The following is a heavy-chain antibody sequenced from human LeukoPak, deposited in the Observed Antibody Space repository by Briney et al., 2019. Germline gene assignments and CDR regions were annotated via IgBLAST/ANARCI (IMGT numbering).Heavy chain of an antibody. D-gene: IGHD5-12*01. CDR3: AKDPSFGSGYDKTFDY. CDR1: GFTFDDYA. V-gene: IGHV3-9*01. J-gene: IGHJ4*02. CDR2: ISWNSGSI. Sequence: PGRSLRLSCAASGFTFDDYAMHWVRQAPGKGLEWVSGISWNSGSIGYADSVKGRFTISRDNAKNSLYLQMNSLRAEDTALYYCAKDPSFGSGYDKTFDYWGQGTLVTVSS.